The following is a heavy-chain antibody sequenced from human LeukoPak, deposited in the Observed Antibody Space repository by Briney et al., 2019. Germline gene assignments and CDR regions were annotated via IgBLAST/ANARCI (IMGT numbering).Heavy chain of an antibody. CDR1: GNYW. J-gene: IGHJ6*02. D-gene: IGHD1-26*01. CDR2: INSDGSWT. V-gene: IGHV3-74*01. Sequence: GGSLRLSRAASGNYWMHWVRQVPGKGLVWVSHINSDGSWTSYADSVKGRFTISKDNAKNTVYLQMNSLRAEDTAVYYCAKAQGIVGARSDVWGQGTTVTVSS. CDR3: AKAQGIVGARSDV.